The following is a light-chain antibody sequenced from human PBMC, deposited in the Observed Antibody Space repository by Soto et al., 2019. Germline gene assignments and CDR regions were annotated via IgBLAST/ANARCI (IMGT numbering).Light chain of an antibody. J-gene: IGKJ1*01. CDR3: QQYFEWPPMT. CDR2: GAS. CDR1: ETVATN. Sequence: VMTQSPSTLSVSPGERATLSCWASETVATNLAWYQQKPGQAPRLLISGASTRAAGISDRFRGSGSGTEFSLLISSRRSEDSAIYYCQQYFEWPPMTFGQGTKVEI. V-gene: IGKV3-15*01.